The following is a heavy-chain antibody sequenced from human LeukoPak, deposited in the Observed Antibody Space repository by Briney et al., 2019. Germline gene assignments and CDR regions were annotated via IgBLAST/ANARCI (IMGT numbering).Heavy chain of an antibody. Sequence: PSETLSLTRAVYGGSFSGYYWSWIRQPPGKGLEWIGEINHSGSTNYNPSLKSRVTISVDTSKNQFSLKLSSVAAADTAVYYCARGRRYCSSTSCYRFDYWGQGTLVTVSS. V-gene: IGHV4-34*01. CDR3: ARGRRYCSSTSCYRFDY. J-gene: IGHJ4*02. D-gene: IGHD2-2*01. CDR2: INHSGST. CDR1: GGSFSGYY.